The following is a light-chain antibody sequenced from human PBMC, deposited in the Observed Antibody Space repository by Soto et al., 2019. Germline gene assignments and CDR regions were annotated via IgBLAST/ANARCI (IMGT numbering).Light chain of an antibody. Sequence: EIVMTQSPATLSVSPGERATLSCRASQSVSSSYLAWYQQKPGQAPRLLIYGASSRATGIPDRFSGSGSGTEFTLTISSLQTDDFSTYYCQQYHSYWTFGQGTKVDIK. CDR3: QQYHSYWT. V-gene: IGKV3D-15*01. J-gene: IGKJ1*01. CDR2: GAS. CDR1: QSVSSSY.